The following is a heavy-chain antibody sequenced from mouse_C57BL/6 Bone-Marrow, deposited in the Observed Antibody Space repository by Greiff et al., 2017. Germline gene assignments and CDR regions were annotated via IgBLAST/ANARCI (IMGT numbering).Heavy chain of an antibody. Sequence: EVQLQQSGPELVKPGASVKISCKASGYTFTDYNMDWVKQSPGKSLEWIGDINPNNGGTNYNQKFKGKATLTVDKSSSTAYMQLRSLTSGDTAVYYCARCLRHFAWFAYWGQGTLVTVSA. CDR1: GYTFTDYN. V-gene: IGHV1-18*01. D-gene: IGHD2-12*01. CDR2: INPNNGGT. CDR3: ARCLRHFAWFAY. J-gene: IGHJ3*01.